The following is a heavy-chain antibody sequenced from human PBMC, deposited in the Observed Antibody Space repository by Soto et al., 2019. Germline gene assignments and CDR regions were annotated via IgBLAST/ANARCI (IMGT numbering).Heavy chain of an antibody. CDR1: GFTFDDYA. V-gene: IGHV3-9*03. Sequence: EVQLVESGGGLVQPGRSLRLSCAASGFTFDDYAMHWVRQAPGKGLEWVSGISWNSGSIGYADSVKGRFTISRDNAKNSLYLQMNSLRAEDMALYYCAKGAAHDYGDYGAFDYWGQGTLVTVSS. J-gene: IGHJ4*02. CDR2: ISWNSGSI. D-gene: IGHD4-17*01. CDR3: AKGAAHDYGDYGAFDY.